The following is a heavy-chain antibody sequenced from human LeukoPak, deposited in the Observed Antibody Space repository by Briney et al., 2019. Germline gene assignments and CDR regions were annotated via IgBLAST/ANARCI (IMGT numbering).Heavy chain of an antibody. Sequence: SETLSLTCTVSGGSISSYYWSWIRQPPGKGLEWIGYIYYSGSTNYNPSLKSRVTISVDTSKNQFSLKLSSVTAADTAVYYCVRAHYYDSSGRNWFDPWGQGTLVTVSS. J-gene: IGHJ5*02. CDR3: VRAHYYDSSGRNWFDP. CDR2: IYYSGST. CDR1: GGSISSYY. D-gene: IGHD3-22*01. V-gene: IGHV4-59*01.